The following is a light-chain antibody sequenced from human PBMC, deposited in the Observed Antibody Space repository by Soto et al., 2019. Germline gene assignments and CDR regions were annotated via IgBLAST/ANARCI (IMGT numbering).Light chain of an antibody. CDR3: QQYKNWPL. V-gene: IGKV3-15*01. Sequence: EIVITQSPATLSVSPWESATLSCRASQTVSSNLAWYQQKPGXAPRLLVYAASTRATGIPARFSGSGSGPEFTLTISSLQSEDFAVYYCQQYKNWPLFGPGTKVDIK. CDR2: AAS. CDR1: QTVSSN. J-gene: IGKJ3*01.